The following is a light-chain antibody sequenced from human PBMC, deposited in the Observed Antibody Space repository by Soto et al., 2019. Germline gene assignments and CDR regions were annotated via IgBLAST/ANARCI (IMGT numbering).Light chain of an antibody. Sequence: DIQMTKSPSTLSGSVGDSVTITCWASQTISSWLAWYQQKPGKAPKLLIYKASTLKGGVPSRFSGSGSGTEFTLTISSLQPDDFATYYCQHYNSYSEAFGQGTKVDIK. J-gene: IGKJ1*01. CDR2: KAS. CDR1: QTISSW. CDR3: QHYNSYSEA. V-gene: IGKV1-5*03.